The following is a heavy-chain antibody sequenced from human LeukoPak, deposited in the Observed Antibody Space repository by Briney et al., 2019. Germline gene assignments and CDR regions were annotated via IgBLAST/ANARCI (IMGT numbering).Heavy chain of an antibody. CDR2: ILGNGKST. Sequence: GGSLRLSCAASGFTFSNYAMNWVRQAPGKGLEWVAAILGNGKSTYYTDSVKGRFTISRDNSKNTLYLQMHTLRVEDTAVYYCGTPQSPSRGFYMDVWGKGTKVTVSS. CDR3: GTPQSPSRGFYMDV. CDR1: GFTFSNYA. V-gene: IGHV3-23*01. J-gene: IGHJ6*03.